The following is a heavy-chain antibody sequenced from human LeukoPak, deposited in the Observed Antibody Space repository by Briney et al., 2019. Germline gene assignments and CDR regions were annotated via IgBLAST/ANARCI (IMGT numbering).Heavy chain of an antibody. J-gene: IGHJ4*02. CDR3: ATLTVQVVPAPQSDY. CDR2: IIPIFGTA. Sequence: ASVKVSCKASGGTFSSYAISWVRQAPGQGLEWMGGIIPIFGTANYAQKFQGRVTITADESTSTAYMELSSLRSKDTAVYYCATLTVQVVPAPQSDYWGQGTLVTVSS. CDR1: GGTFSSYA. D-gene: IGHD2-21*02. V-gene: IGHV1-69*13.